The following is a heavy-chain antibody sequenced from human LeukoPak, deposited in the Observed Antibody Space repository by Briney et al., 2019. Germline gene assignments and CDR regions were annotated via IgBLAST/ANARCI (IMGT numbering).Heavy chain of an antibody. CDR1: GGSISSYY. J-gene: IGHJ4*02. V-gene: IGHV4-59*01. CDR3: ASSYSSGWYSLDY. Sequence: PETLSLTCTVSGGSISSYYWSWIRHPPGKGLEWIGYIYYSGSTNYNPSLKSRVTISVDTSKNQFSLKLSSVTAADTAVYYCASSYSSGWYSLDYWGQGTLVTVSS. CDR2: IYYSGST. D-gene: IGHD6-19*01.